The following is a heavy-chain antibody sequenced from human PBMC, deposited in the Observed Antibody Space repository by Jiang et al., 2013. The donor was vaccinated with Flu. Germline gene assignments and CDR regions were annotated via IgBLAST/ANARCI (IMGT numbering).Heavy chain of an antibody. CDR1: GGSISSSSYY. V-gene: IGHV4-39*01. D-gene: IGHD3-9*01. CDR2: IYYSGST. J-gene: IGHJ4*02. Sequence: GSGLVKPSETLSLTCTVSGGSISSSSYYWGWIRQPPGKGLEWIGSIYYSGSTYYNPSLKSRVTISVDTSKNQFSLKLSSVTAADTAVYYCARQTLKYYDILTGWYYFDYWGQGTLVTVSS. CDR3: ARQTLKYYDILTGWYYFDY.